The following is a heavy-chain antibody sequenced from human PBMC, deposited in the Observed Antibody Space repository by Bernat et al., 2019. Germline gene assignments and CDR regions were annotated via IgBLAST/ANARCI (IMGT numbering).Heavy chain of an antibody. CDR2: ISYDGSNK. J-gene: IGHJ4*02. D-gene: IGHD2-2*01. CDR3: AKDRGMGVVVPAAVDY. V-gene: IGHV3-30*18. CDR1: GFTFSSYG. Sequence: QVQLVESGGGVVQPGRSLRLSCAASGFTFSSYGMHWVRQAPGKGLEWVVVISYDGSNKYYADSVKGRFTISRDNSKNTLYLQMNSLRAEDTAVYYCAKDRGMGVVVPAAVDYWGQGTLVTVSS.